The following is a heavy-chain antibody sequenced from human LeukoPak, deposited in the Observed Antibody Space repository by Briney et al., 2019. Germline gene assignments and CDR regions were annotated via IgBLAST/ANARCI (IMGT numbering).Heavy chain of an antibody. CDR3: AKDRPHGLDY. D-gene: IGHD5-24*01. CDR2: ISYDGSNK. J-gene: IGHJ4*02. V-gene: IGHV3-30-3*01. Sequence: GGSLRLSCAASGFTFSSYAMHWVRQAPGKGLEWVAVISYDGSNKYYADSVKGRFTISRDNSKGTLYLQMNSLRDEDAAVYYCAKDRPHGLDYWGQGTLVTVSS. CDR1: GFTFSSYA.